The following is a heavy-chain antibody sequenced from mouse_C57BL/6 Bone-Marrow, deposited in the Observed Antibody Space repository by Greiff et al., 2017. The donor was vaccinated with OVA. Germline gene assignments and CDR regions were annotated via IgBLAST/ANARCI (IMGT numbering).Heavy chain of an antibody. J-gene: IGHJ3*01. CDR1: GFTFSDYY. Sequence: DVQLVESGGGLVQPGGSLKLSCAASGFTFSDYYMYWVRQTPEKRLEWVAYISNGGGSTYYPDTVKGRFTISRDNAKNTLYLQMSRLKSEDTAMYYCARQSGFAYWGQGTLVTVSA. CDR3: ARQSGFAY. CDR2: ISNGGGST. V-gene: IGHV5-12*01.